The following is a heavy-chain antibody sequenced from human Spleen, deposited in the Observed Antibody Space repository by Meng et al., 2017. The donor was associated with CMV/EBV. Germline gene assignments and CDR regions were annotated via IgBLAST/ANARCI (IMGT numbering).Heavy chain of an antibody. J-gene: IGHJ5*02. D-gene: IGHD1-26*01. Sequence: GSIRSSNWWSWVRQSPGKGLEWIGEIYQSGNTNYNPSLKSRVTISVDKSKNQFSLNLTSVTAADTAVYYCTTGSYPRTRNQNWFDPWGQGTLVTVSS. CDR3: TTGSYPRTRNQNWFDP. CDR1: GSIRSSNW. V-gene: IGHV4-4*02. CDR2: IYQSGNT.